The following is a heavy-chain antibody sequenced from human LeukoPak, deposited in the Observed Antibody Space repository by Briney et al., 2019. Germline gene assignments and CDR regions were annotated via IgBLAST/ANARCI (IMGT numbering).Heavy chain of an antibody. V-gene: IGHV4-38-2*01. J-gene: IGHJ6*03. CDR3: ARLRVVGGDYYYMDV. CDR2: IYHSGST. Sequence: SETLSLTCAVSGYSISSGYYWGWIRQPPGKGLEWIGSIYHSGSTYYNPSLTSRVTISVETSKNQFSLKLSSVTAADTAVYYCARLRVVGGDYYYMDVWGKGTTVTVSS. D-gene: IGHD3-16*01. CDR1: GYSISSGYY.